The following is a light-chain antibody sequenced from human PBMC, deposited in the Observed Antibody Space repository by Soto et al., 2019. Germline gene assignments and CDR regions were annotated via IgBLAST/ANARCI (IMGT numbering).Light chain of an antibody. CDR2: EVT. CDR1: SSDVGGYNY. Sequence: QSALTQPASVSGSPGQSITISCTGTSSDVGGYNYVSWYQLHPGKATKLILYEVTNRPSGVSDRFSGSKSGNTASLTISGLQAEDEADYYCSSYTSSTAYGFGTGTKV. CDR3: SSYTSSTAYG. J-gene: IGLJ1*01. V-gene: IGLV2-14*01.